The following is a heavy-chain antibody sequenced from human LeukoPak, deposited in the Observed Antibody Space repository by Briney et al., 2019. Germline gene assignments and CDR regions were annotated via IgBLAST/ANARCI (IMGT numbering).Heavy chain of an antibody. CDR1: GYSFTDYY. CDR2: INPNHGGT. V-gene: IGHV1-2*02. Sequence: GASVRVSCKASGYSFTDYYINWVRQAPGQGLEWMGWINPNHGGTHYAQKFQGRVTMTRDTSITTAYMELSSLRSEDTAVYYCARGVAARRYMDVWGEGTTVTVSS. CDR3: ARGVAARRYMDV. D-gene: IGHD6-6*01. J-gene: IGHJ6*03.